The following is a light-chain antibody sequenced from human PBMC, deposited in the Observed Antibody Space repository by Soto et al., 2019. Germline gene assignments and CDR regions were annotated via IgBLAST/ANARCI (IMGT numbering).Light chain of an antibody. J-gene: IGLJ1*01. CDR1: NIGSKS. CDR2: DDS. CDR3: QVWDSSSDHYV. Sequence: SYELTQPPSVSVAPGQTARITCGGSNIGSKSVHWYQQKPGQAPVLVVYDDSARPSGIPERFSGSNPGKTATLTISRVEAGDEADYYCQVWDSSSDHYVFGIGIKVTV. V-gene: IGLV3-21*02.